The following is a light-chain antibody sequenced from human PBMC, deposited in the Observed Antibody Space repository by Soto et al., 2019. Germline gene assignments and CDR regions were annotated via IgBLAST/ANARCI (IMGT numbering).Light chain of an antibody. Sequence: EIVMTQSPATLSVSPGERATLSCRAGQSVSSDLAWYQQKPGQAPRLLIYGAFTRATGIPARFSGSGSGTEFTLTISSLKSEDFAVYYCQHYNTWPRTFGQGTKVEIK. V-gene: IGKV3-15*01. CDR3: QHYNTWPRT. CDR2: GAF. J-gene: IGKJ1*01. CDR1: QSVSSD.